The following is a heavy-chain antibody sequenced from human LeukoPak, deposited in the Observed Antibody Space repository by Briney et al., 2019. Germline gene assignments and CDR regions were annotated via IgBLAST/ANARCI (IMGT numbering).Heavy chain of an antibody. CDR2: IGSSGSAGGNI. J-gene: IGHJ6*03. CDR3: ARAPTPYFTYYMDV. D-gene: IGHD2-21*01. CDR1: GFSFSGFG. V-gene: IGHV3-48*02. Sequence: PGGSLRLSCAASGFSFSGFGMNWVRQAPGKRLEWISYIGSSGSAGGNIYYAVSVKGRFTVSRDNAKDSLFLQMNSLQDADTAVYYCARAPTPYFTYYMDVWGKGTTVTVSS.